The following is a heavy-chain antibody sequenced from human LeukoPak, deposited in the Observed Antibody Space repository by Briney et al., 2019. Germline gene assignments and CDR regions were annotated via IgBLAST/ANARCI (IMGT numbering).Heavy chain of an antibody. CDR3: ARDPEVGGSSRFDY. J-gene: IGHJ4*02. Sequence: ASVKVSCKASGYTFTGYYMHWVRQAPGQGLEWMGWINPNSGGTNYAQKFQGRVTTTRDTSISTAYMELSWLRSDDTAVYYCARDPEVGGSSRFDYWGQGTLVTVSS. D-gene: IGHD2-15*01. CDR1: GYTFTGYY. V-gene: IGHV1-2*02. CDR2: INPNSGGT.